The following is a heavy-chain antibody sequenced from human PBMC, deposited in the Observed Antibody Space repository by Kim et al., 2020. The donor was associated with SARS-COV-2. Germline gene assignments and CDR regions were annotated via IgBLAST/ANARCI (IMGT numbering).Heavy chain of an antibody. V-gene: IGHV3-9*01. CDR2: ISWNSGSI. CDR1: GFTFDDYA. D-gene: IGHD3-9*01. Sequence: GGSLRLSCAASGFTFDDYAMHWVRQAPGKGLEWVSGISWNSGSIGYADSVKGRFTISRDNAKNSLYLQMNSLRAEDTALYYCAKDLYYDILTGSQRSHAFDIWGQGTMVTVSS. CDR3: AKDLYYDILTGSQRSHAFDI. J-gene: IGHJ3*02.